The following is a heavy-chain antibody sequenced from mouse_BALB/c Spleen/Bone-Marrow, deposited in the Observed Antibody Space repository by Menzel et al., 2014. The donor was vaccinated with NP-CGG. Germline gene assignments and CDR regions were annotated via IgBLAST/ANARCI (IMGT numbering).Heavy chain of an antibody. CDR1: GFTFSSFG. CDR3: ARSISHYYGSNWYFDV. V-gene: IGHV5-17*02. Sequence: EVKLVESGGGLVQPGGSRKLSCAASGFTFSSFGMHWVRQAPEKGLEWVAYISSGSSTIYYADTVKGRLTISRDNPKNTLFLQMTSLRSEDTAMYYCARSISHYYGSNWYFDVWGAGTTVTVSS. D-gene: IGHD1-1*01. J-gene: IGHJ1*01. CDR2: ISSGSSTI.